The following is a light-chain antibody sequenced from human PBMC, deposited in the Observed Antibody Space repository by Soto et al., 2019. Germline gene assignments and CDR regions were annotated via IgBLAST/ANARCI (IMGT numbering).Light chain of an antibody. J-gene: IGLJ2*01. CDR1: SSNIGSNY. Sequence: QSVLTQPPSASGTPGQRVTVSCSGSSSNIGSNYVYWYQQLPGTAPKLLIYRNNQRPSGVPDRFSGSKSGTSASLAISGLRSEDEADYYCAAWDDILSGPVFGGGTKLTFL. CDR3: AAWDDILSGPV. CDR2: RNN. V-gene: IGLV1-47*01.